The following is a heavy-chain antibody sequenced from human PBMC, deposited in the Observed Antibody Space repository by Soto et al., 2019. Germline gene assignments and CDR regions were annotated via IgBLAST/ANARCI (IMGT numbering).Heavy chain of an antibody. J-gene: IGHJ4*02. CDR3: AKDRREGGNYGFYSDF. CDR1: GFTFSSYG. D-gene: IGHD1-7*01. V-gene: IGHV3-23*01. CDR2: SSATGAGT. Sequence: GGSLRLSCAASGFTFSSYGMTWVRQAPGKGLEWVSFSSATGAGTYYADSVKGRSTISRDNSKNTLYLQMTSLRADDTAVYYCAKDRREGGNYGFYSDFWGQGALVTVSS.